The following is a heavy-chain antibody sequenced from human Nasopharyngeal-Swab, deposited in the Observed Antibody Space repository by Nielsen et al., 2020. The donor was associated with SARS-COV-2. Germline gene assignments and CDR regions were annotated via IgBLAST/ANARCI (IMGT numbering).Heavy chain of an antibody. D-gene: IGHD3-22*01. J-gene: IGHJ4*02. CDR2: INPDSGDT. CDR3: ARDYYDNYDSDY. CDR1: GYTFTDYY. Sequence: ASVKVSCKTSGYTFTDYYIHWLRQGPGQGLEWVGCINPDSGDTKYAQKFQGRVTVTSDRSRSTAYIELSRLRSDDTAVYYCARDYYDNYDSDYWGQGTLVTVSS. V-gene: IGHV1-2*02.